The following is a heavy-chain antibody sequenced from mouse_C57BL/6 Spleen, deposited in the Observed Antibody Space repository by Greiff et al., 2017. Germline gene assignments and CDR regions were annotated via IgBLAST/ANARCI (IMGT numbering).Heavy chain of an antibody. J-gene: IGHJ2*01. V-gene: IGHV1-81*01. D-gene: IGHD1-1*01. CDR3: ARKKDPYYGSIYFDY. CDR1: GYTFTSYG. Sequence: VKLLESGAELARPGASVKLSCKASGYTFTSYGISWVKQRTGQGLEWIGEIYPRSGHTYYNEKFKGKATLTADKSSSTAYMALRSLTSEDSAVYFCARKKDPYYGSIYFDYWGQGTTLTVSS. CDR2: IYPRSGHT.